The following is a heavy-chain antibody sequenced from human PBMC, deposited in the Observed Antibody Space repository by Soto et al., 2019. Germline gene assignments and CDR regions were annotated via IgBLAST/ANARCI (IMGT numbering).Heavy chain of an antibody. CDR3: ARGRVLRYFDWSPLGDY. CDR1: GFTFSSYE. D-gene: IGHD3-9*01. V-gene: IGHV3-48*03. CDR2: ISSSGSTI. J-gene: IGHJ4*02. Sequence: PGGSLRLSCAASGFTFSSYEMNWVRQAPGKGLEWVSYISSSGSTIYCADSVKGRFTISRDNAKNSLYLQMNSLRAEDTAVYYCARGRVLRYFDWSPLGDYWGQGTLVTVSS.